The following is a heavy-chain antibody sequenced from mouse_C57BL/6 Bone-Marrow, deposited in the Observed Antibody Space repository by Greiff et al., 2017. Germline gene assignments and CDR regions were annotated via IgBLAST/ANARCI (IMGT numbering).Heavy chain of an antibody. CDR1: GYTFTDYY. CDR2: INPNNGGT. Sequence: VQLKQSGPELVKPGASVKISCKASGYTFTDYYMNWVKQSHGKSLEWIGDINPNNGGTSYNQKFKGKATLTVDKSSSTAYMELRSLTSEDSAVYYCARGFYYYYAMDYWGQGTSVTVSS. CDR3: ARGFYYYYAMDY. V-gene: IGHV1-26*01. D-gene: IGHD2-1*01. J-gene: IGHJ4*01.